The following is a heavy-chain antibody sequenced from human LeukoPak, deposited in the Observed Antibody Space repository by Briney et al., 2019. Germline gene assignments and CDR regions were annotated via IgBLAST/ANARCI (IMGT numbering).Heavy chain of an antibody. J-gene: IGHJ6*02. CDR2: ISYSGST. CDR3: ARLTNWQYTQSYYGLDF. D-gene: IGHD1-1*01. Sequence: SETLSLTCIVSDGSISGYYWSWIRQAPGKGLEWIGYISYSGSTNYKPSLKSRVTISVDTSRNQFSLKLSSVTAADAAIYYCARLTNWQYTQSYYGLDFWGQRTSVTVSS. V-gene: IGHV4-59*13. CDR1: DGSISGYY.